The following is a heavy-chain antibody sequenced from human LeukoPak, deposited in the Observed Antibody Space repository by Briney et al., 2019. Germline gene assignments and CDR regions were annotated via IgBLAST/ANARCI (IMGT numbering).Heavy chain of an antibody. V-gene: IGHV4-61*02. Sequence: PSQTLSLTCTVSGGSISSGSYYWSWIRQPAGKGLEWIGRIYTSGSTNYNPSLKSRVTISVDTSKNQFSLKLSSVTAADTAVYYCARGAVARKYFFDSWGQGTLVTVSS. J-gene: IGHJ4*02. CDR3: ARGAVARKYFFDS. D-gene: IGHD6-19*01. CDR2: IYTSGST. CDR1: GGSISSGSYY.